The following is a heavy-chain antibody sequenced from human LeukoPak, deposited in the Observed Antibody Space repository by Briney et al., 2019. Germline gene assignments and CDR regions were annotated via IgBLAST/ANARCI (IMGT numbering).Heavy chain of an antibody. Sequence: GGSLRLSCAASGFTFSSYGMHWVRQAPGKGLEWVAFIRYDGCNKYYADSVKGRFTISRDNSKNTLYLQMNSLRAEDTAVYYCAKGEANWFDPWGQGTLVTVSS. CDR2: IRYDGCNK. J-gene: IGHJ5*02. D-gene: IGHD1-26*01. CDR1: GFTFSSYG. CDR3: AKGEANWFDP. V-gene: IGHV3-30*02.